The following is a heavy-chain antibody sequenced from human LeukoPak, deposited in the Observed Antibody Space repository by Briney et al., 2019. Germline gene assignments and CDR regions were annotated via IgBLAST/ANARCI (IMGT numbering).Heavy chain of an antibody. Sequence: SVKVSCKASGGTFSSYAISWVRQAPGQGLEWMGRIIPIFGTANYAQKFQGRVTITTDESTSTAYMELSSLRSEDTAVYYCARQGGYSYGLDYWGQGTLVTVSS. CDR1: GGTFSSYA. CDR2: IIPIFGTA. CDR3: ARQGGYSYGLDY. J-gene: IGHJ4*02. D-gene: IGHD5-18*01. V-gene: IGHV1-69*05.